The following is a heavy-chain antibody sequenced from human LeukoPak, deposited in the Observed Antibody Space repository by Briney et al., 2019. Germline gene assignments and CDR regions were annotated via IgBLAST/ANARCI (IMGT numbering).Heavy chain of an antibody. CDR2: ISYDGSNK. D-gene: IGHD4-17*01. Sequence: GGSLRLSCAASGFTVSSNYMSWVRQAPGKGLEWVAVISYDGSNKYYADSVKGRFTISRDNSKNTLYLQMNSLRAEDTAVYYCAREENGEGFFDYWGQGTLVTVSS. J-gene: IGHJ4*02. CDR3: AREENGEGFFDY. V-gene: IGHV3-30-3*01. CDR1: GFTVSSNY.